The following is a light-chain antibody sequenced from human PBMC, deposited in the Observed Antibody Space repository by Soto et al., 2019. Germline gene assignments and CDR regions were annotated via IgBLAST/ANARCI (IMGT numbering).Light chain of an antibody. CDR1: QSVRNH. J-gene: IGKJ4*01. Sequence: EIVLTQSPATLSLSPGEVATLSCRTSQSVRNHLVWYQQKPGQAPRLLIYETSIRAAGTPARFRGSGSGTDFTLTISSLEPEDFAVYYCQHRAIWPITFGGGTKVEFK. CDR2: ETS. CDR3: QHRAIWPIT. V-gene: IGKV3-11*01.